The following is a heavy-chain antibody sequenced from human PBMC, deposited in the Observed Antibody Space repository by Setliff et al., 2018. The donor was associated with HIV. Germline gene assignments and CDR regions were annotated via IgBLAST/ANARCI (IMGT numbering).Heavy chain of an antibody. Sequence: PSETLSLTCSVSGDSISSGPNCWGWIRQPPGKGLEWIGSIFYSGDTYYNPSLKSRLTISLDTSKNQFSLRLNSVTSADTAVYYCARRLLNTLPGVRGWFDPWGQGILVTVS. CDR2: IFYSGDT. D-gene: IGHD3-10*01. CDR1: GDSISSGPNC. V-gene: IGHV4-39*01. CDR3: ARRLLNTLPGVRGWFDP. J-gene: IGHJ5*01.